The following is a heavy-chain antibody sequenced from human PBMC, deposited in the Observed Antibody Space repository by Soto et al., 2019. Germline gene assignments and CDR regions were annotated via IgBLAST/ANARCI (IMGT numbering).Heavy chain of an antibody. Sequence: GGSLRLSCAASGFTFSSYGMHWVRQAPGKGLEWVAVIWYDGSNKYYADSVKGRFTISRDNSKNTLYLQMNSLRAEDTAVYYCARDYYDSSGYLPSLYYYYSGMDVWGQGTTVTVSS. J-gene: IGHJ6*02. V-gene: IGHV3-33*01. CDR2: IWYDGSNK. CDR3: ARDYYDSSGYLPSLYYYYSGMDV. D-gene: IGHD3-22*01. CDR1: GFTFSSYG.